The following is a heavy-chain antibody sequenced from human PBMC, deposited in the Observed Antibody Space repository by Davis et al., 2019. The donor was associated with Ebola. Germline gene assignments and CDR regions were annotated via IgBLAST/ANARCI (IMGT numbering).Heavy chain of an antibody. D-gene: IGHD1-14*01. CDR2: INHSGST. V-gene: IGHV4-34*01. CDR3: ARDHRPTKYYYYYGMDV. CDR1: GGSFSGYY. J-gene: IGHJ6*02. Sequence: GSLRLSCAVYGGSFSGYYWSWIRQPPGKGLEWIGEINHSGSTNYNPSLKSRVTISVDTSKNQFSLKLSSVTAADTAVYYCARDHRPTKYYYYYGMDVWGQGTTVTVSS.